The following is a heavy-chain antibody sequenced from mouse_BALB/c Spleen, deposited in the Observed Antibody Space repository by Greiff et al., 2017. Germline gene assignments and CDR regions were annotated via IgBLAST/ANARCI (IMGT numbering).Heavy chain of an antibody. CDR1: GYAFSSYW. CDR3: ARSLMITTTGGAY. CDR2: IYPGDGDT. D-gene: IGHD2-4*01. V-gene: IGHV1-80*01. Sequence: VQLQQSGAELVRPGSSVKISCKASGYAFSSYWMNWVKQRPGQGLEWIGQIYPGDGDTNYNGKFKGKATLTADKSSSTAYMQLSSLTSEDSAVYFCARSLMITTTGGAYWGQGTLVTVSA. J-gene: IGHJ3*01.